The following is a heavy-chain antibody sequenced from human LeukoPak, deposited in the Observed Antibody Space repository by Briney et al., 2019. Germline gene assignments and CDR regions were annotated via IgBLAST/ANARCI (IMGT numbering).Heavy chain of an antibody. D-gene: IGHD1-26*01. J-gene: IGHJ4*02. CDR1: GFTFSTYA. CDR2: ITGSGGAT. CDR3: AKTAYSGFDF. V-gene: IGHV3-23*01. Sequence: GGPLRLSCAASGFTFSTYALNWVRQAPRKRPEWVSAITGSGGATYYADSVKGRFTISRDNSKNTLYLQMNSLRAEDTAVYYCAKTAYSGFDFGGQGTLVTVSS.